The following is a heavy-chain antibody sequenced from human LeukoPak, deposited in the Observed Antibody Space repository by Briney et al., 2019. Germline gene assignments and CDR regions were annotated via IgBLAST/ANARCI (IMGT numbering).Heavy chain of an antibody. CDR2: IYPRDGST. D-gene: IGHD6-13*01. CDR1: GYSFTSNY. V-gene: IGHV1-46*01. J-gene: IGHJ6*02. Sequence: ASVKVSCKASGYSFTSNYIHWVRQAPGQGLEWMGMIYPRDGSTSYAQKFQGRVTVTRDTSTSTVHMELSGLRSEDTAVYYCARDSWEQQLISRDYYGMDVWGQGTTVTVSS. CDR3: ARDSWEQQLISRDYYGMDV.